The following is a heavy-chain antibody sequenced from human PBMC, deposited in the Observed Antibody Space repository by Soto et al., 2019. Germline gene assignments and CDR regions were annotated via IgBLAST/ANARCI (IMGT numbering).Heavy chain of an antibody. J-gene: IGHJ6*02. CDR1: GYTFTSYG. CDR3: ARGNPSGYRFGPRNFFYYGLDV. Sequence: ASVKVSCKASGYTFTSYGISWVRQAPGQGLEWIGCSSAYNGNTNYAQKLQGRVTMTTDTSTSTAYMELRSLRSDDTAVYFCARGNPSGYRFGPRNFFYYGLDVWGPATTVTVSS. CDR2: SSAYNGNT. V-gene: IGHV1-18*01. D-gene: IGHD5-18*01.